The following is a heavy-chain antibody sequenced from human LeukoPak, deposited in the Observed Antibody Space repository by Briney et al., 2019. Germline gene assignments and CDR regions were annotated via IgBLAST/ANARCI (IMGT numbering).Heavy chain of an antibody. CDR1: GGSFSGYY. CDR2: INHSGSS. V-gene: IGHV4-34*01. D-gene: IGHD5-18*01. J-gene: IGHJ3*02. CDR3: ARGRAMVTDAFDI. Sequence: PSETLSLTCAVYGGSFSGYYWSWIRQSPGKGLERIGEINHSGSSNNNLSLKSRVTMSVDTSKNQFFLKLTSVTAADTAVYYCARGRAMVTDAFDIWGQGTMVTVSS.